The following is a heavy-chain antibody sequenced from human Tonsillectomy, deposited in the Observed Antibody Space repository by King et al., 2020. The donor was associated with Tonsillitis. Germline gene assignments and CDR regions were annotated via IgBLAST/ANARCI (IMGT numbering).Heavy chain of an antibody. D-gene: IGHD6-19*01. Sequence: QLVQSGGGLVKPGGSLRLSCAASGFTFSSYNINWVRQAPGKGLEWVSSISSSSSYIYYADSVKGRFTISRDNAKNSLYLQMNSLRADDTAVYYCARPYGYSSPNYYYYGMDVWGQGTTVTVSS. V-gene: IGHV3-21*01. CDR1: GFTFSSYN. CDR3: ARPYGYSSPNYYYYGMDV. CDR2: ISSSSSYI. J-gene: IGHJ6*02.